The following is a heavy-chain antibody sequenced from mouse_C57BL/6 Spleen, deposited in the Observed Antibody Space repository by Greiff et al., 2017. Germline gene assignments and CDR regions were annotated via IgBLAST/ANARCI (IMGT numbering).Heavy chain of an antibody. J-gene: IGHJ4*01. V-gene: IGHV1-9*01. D-gene: IGHD1-1*01. CDR3: ERRTTVRDYYSMDD. CDR1: GYTFTGYW. Sequence: QVQLQQSGAELMKPGASVKFSCKASGYTFTGYWMDWVKQRPGQGLEWIGEILPGSGSTNYNQKFKGKATFTADTSSNTAYMQLSSLTTEDSDIYYCERRTTVRDYYSMDDWGKGTTVTVSS. CDR2: ILPGSGST.